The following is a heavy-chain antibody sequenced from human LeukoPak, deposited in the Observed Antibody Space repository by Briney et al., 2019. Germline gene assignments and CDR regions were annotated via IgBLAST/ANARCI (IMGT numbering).Heavy chain of an antibody. J-gene: IGHJ6*02. Sequence: ASVKVSCKASGYTFTSYDINWVRQAAGQGLEWLGWMNPNSGNTGYAQKFQGRVTMTRNTSISTAYMELSSLRSEDTAVYYCRLWFGELGMDVWGQGTTVTVSS. CDR3: RLWFGELGMDV. V-gene: IGHV1-8*01. D-gene: IGHD3-10*01. CDR1: GYTFTSYD. CDR2: MNPNSGNT.